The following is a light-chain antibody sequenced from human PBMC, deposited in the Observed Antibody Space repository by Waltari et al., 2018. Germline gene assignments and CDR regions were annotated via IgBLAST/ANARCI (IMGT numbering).Light chain of an antibody. J-gene: IGKJ1*01. CDR1: QSVSGQ. CDR2: GTS. CDR3: QQYYQWPWT. V-gene: IGKV3-15*01. Sequence: EVVMTQSPATLSMSPGERATLSCRASQSVSGQVAWYQHKVGQAPRLLMFGTSIRATGVPAIFSGSGSGTEFTLTITNLRSEDFAVYYCQQYYQWPWTFGHGTKVEIK.